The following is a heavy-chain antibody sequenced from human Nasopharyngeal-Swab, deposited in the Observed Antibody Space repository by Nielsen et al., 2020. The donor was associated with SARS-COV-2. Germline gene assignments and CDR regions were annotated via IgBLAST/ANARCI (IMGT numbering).Heavy chain of an antibody. CDR1: GFTFDDYA. V-gene: IGHV3-9*01. CDR3: ATLYGTPYYYYGMDV. Sequence: SLKISCAASGFTFDDYAMHWVRQAPGTGLEWVSGISWNSGSIGYADSVKGRFTISRDNAKNSLYLQMNSLRAEDTALYYCATLYGTPYYYYGMDVWGQGTTVTVSS. CDR2: ISWNSGSI. D-gene: IGHD2-8*01. J-gene: IGHJ6*02.